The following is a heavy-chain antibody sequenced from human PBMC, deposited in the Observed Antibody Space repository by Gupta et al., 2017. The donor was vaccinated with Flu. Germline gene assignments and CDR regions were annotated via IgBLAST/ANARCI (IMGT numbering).Heavy chain of an antibody. CDR3: VRGHWDS. CDR1: GFTFSDYE. Sequence: CAASGFTFSDYEMSWVRLAPGKRLEWISFIKSKSEIYYTDSVKGRFTISRDNVKNTVYLQMDNLRAEDTAFYYCVRGHWDSGGQGTLVTVSS. J-gene: IGHJ4*02. D-gene: IGHD1-1*01. V-gene: IGHV3-48*03. CDR2: IKSKSEI.